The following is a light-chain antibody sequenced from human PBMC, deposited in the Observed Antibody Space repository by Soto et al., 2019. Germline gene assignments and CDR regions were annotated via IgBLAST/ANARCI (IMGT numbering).Light chain of an antibody. J-gene: IGKJ3*01. Sequence: DIQLTQSPSFLSASVGERVTITCRTSKGISSYLAWYQQKPGKAPKLLIYAASTLQSGVPSRFSGSGSGTEFTLTIISLQPEDFATYYCQQLNSYPRFGPGTKVDIK. CDR3: QQLNSYPR. V-gene: IGKV1-9*01. CDR1: KGISSY. CDR2: AAS.